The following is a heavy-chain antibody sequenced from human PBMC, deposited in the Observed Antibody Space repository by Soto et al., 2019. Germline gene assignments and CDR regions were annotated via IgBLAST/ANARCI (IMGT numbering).Heavy chain of an antibody. CDR2: ISGSVGST. CDR1: GFTFSSYA. J-gene: IGHJ3*02. D-gene: IGHD3-3*01. V-gene: IGHV3-23*01. CDR3: AKDALRITIFGVVIGAFDI. Sequence: EVQLLEPGGGLVQPGGSLRLSCAASGFTFSSYAMSWVRQAPGKGLEWVSAISGSVGSTYYADSVKGRFTISRDSSKNTLCLQMNCLGAEDTAVYYCAKDALRITIFGVVIGAFDIWGQGTMVTVSS.